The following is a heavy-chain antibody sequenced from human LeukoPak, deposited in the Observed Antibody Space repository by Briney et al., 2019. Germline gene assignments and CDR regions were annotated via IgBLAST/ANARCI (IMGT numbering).Heavy chain of an antibody. CDR1: GFTFSSYW. D-gene: IGHD3-10*01. CDR3: AREGHGSGSYYLSYFDY. J-gene: IGHJ4*02. Sequence: GGSLRLSCAASGFTFSSYWMSWVRQAPGKGLEWVANIKQDGSEKYYVDSVKGRFTISRDNAKNPLYLQMNSLRAEDTAVYYCAREGHGSGSYYLSYFDYWGQGTLVTVSS. CDR2: IKQDGSEK. V-gene: IGHV3-7*01.